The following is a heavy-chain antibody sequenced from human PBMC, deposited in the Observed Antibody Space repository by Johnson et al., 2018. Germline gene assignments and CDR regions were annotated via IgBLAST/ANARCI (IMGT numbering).Heavy chain of an antibody. CDR3: ARVGVWEVDFQH. D-gene: IGHD1-26*01. V-gene: IGHV3-53*05. CDR2: IYSGGST. J-gene: IGHJ1*01. Sequence: VQLVQPGGGLIQPGGSLRLSCQASGFSFTNHAMSWVRPAPEKGLDWVPVIYSGGSTNYADSVKGRLTIPKDNSKNTLYLQMNSLRAKDTAVYYCARVGVWEVDFQHWGQGTLVTVSS. CDR1: GFSFTNHA.